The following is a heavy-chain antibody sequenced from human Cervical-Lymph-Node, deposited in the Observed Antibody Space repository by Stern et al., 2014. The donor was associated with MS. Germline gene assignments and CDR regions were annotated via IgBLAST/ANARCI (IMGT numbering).Heavy chain of an antibody. CDR3: TRDRRHIDTIGGYFFDN. D-gene: IGHD2-21*01. V-gene: IGHV1-69*01. Sequence: VQLVESGAEVKKPGSSVKVSCKASGGTLIRYAISWVRQAPGQGLEWMGGIIPILGTPTYAQKFQGRVTISADESTTTVYMELSSLRSEDTALYYCTRDRRHIDTIGGYFFDNWGQGTMVTVSS. J-gene: IGHJ4*02. CDR2: IIPILGTP. CDR1: GGTLIRYA.